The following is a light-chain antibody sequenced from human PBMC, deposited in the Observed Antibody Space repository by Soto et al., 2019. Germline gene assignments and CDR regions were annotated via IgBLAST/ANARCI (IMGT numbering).Light chain of an antibody. CDR1: QTISRW. Sequence: DIQLTQSPSTLSASVGDRVTIACGASQTISRWLAGYQQKPGKAPKVLIWDDRSLTSGVPSRFTGTESGTDFTLTISSLQPDDFATYCCKLYNGYSTWTFGQGTKVEIK. CDR3: KLYNGYSTWT. V-gene: IGKV1-5*01. CDR2: DDR. J-gene: IGKJ1*01.